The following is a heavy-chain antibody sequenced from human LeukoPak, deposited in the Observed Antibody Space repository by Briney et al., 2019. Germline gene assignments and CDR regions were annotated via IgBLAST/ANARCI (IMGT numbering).Heavy chain of an antibody. Sequence: PSETLSLTCAVYGGSFSGYYWSWIRQPPGKGLEWIGEINHSGSTSYNPSLKSRVTISVDTSKNQFSLKLSSVTAADTAVYYCARVIRYYYYMDVWGKGTTVTVSS. CDR1: GGSFSGYY. V-gene: IGHV4-34*01. CDR2: INHSGST. CDR3: ARVIRYYYYMDV. J-gene: IGHJ6*03.